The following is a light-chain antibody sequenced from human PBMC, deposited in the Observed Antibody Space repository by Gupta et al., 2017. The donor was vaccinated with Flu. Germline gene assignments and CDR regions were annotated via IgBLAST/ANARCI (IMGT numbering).Light chain of an antibody. CDR3: QQSYSTPPYT. Sequence: DIQMTQSPSSLFASVGDRVTITCRASQSIGSYVNWYQQKPGKAPNLLIYAASRLQSGVPSRFSGSASGADFTLTISSLQPEDFATYYCQQSYSTPPYTFGQGTKLEIK. CDR1: QSIGSY. V-gene: IGKV1-39*01. J-gene: IGKJ2*01. CDR2: AAS.